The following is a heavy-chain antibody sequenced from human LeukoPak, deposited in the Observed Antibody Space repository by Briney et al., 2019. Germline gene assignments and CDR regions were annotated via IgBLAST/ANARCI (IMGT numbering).Heavy chain of an antibody. CDR2: INPNSGDT. CDR3: ARGQTPSGIVGATSAFDI. J-gene: IGHJ3*02. V-gene: IGHV1-2*02. CDR1: GYTFTGHY. D-gene: IGHD1-26*01. Sequence: ASVKVSCKASGYTFTGHYMHWVRQAPGQGLEWMGWINPNSGDTNFAQKFQGRVTMTRDTSTSTAYMELRSLRSDDTAVYYCARGQTPSGIVGATSAFDIWGQGTMVTVSS.